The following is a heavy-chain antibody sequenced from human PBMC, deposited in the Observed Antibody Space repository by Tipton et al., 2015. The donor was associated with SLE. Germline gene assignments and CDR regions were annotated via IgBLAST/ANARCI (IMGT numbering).Heavy chain of an antibody. CDR1: GDSVSDFY. D-gene: IGHD1-26*01. CDR3: ARANGIVGGQVPYWYFDL. Sequence: TLSLTCTVSGDSVSDFYWSWIRQPPGKGLEWIGYSYPNRNTNYNPSLKSRLTISVDTSKNQFSLRLTSVSAADTAVYYCARANGIVGGQVPYWYFDLWGRGTLVTVSS. V-gene: IGHV4-59*02. J-gene: IGHJ2*01. CDR2: SYPNRNT.